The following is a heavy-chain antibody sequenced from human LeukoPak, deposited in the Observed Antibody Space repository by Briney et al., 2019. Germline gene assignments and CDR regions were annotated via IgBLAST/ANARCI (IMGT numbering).Heavy chain of an antibody. D-gene: IGHD6-19*01. V-gene: IGHV3-48*01. CDR2: ISSTSNTI. CDR1: GFTFSTYS. CDR3: AKDISGWYGSFAFDI. J-gene: IGHJ3*02. Sequence: GGSLRLSCVASGFTFSTYSMSWVRQAPGKGLEWVSYISSTSNTIYYADSVKGRFTISRDNSKNTLYLQMNSLRAEDTAVYYCAKDISGWYGSFAFDIWGQGTMVTVSS.